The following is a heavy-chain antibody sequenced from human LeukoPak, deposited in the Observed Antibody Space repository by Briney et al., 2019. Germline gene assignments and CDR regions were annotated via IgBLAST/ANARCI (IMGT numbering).Heavy chain of an antibody. CDR2: ISAYNGNT. CDR3: ARVEMPGYYYMDV. J-gene: IGHJ6*03. Sequence: ASVKVSCKASGYTFTSYGISWVRQAPGQGLAWMGWISAYNGNTNYAQRLQGRVTITTDTPTSTAYMELRSLRSDDTAVYYCARVEMPGYYYMDVWGEGTTVTVS. CDR1: GYTFTSYG. D-gene: IGHD1-1*01. V-gene: IGHV1-18*01.